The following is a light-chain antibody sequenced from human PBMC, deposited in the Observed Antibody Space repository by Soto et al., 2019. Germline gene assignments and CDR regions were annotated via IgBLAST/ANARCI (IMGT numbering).Light chain of an antibody. J-gene: IGKJ2*01. CDR3: QQYNNWPRT. CDR2: GAS. Sequence: EIVMTQSPATLSVSPGERATLSCRASQRVSSNLAWYQQKPGQAPRLLIYGASISATGIPARFSGSGSGTEFTLTISSLQSEDFAVYYCQQYNNWPRTFGQGTKLDIK. V-gene: IGKV3D-15*01. CDR1: QRVSSN.